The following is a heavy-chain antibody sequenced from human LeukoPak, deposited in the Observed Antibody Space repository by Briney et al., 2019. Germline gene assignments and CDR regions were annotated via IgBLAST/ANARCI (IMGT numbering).Heavy chain of an antibody. CDR2: IWYDGSNK. CDR1: GFTFSSYG. Sequence: GGSLRLSCAASGFTFSSYGMHWVRQAPGKGLEWVAVIWYDGSNKYYADSVKGRFTLSRDNSKNTLYLQMNSLRAEDTAVYYSARDSGGYGENWFDPWGQGTLVTVSS. V-gene: IGHV3-33*01. CDR3: ARDSGGYGENWFDP. D-gene: IGHD4-17*01. J-gene: IGHJ5*02.